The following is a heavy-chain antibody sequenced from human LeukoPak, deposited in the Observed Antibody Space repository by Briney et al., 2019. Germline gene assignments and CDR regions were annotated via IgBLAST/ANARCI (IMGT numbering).Heavy chain of an antibody. Sequence: PSETLSLTCTVSGGSISSGGYYWSWIRQHPGKGLEWIGYIYYSAITYHNPSLKSRVTISVDTSKNQFSLKLSSVTAADTAVYYCARDRMEYSSSWYEYYMDVWGKGTTVTVSS. CDR3: ARDRMEYSSSWYEYYMDV. V-gene: IGHV4-31*03. CDR1: GGSISSGGYY. CDR2: IYYSAIT. J-gene: IGHJ6*03. D-gene: IGHD6-13*01.